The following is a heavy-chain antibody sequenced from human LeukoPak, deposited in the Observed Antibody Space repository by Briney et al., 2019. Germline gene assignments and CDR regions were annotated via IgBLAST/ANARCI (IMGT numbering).Heavy chain of an antibody. CDR3: ASIYYDFWSGYYPHAFDY. CDR1: GFTFSSYA. V-gene: IGHV3-30*04. D-gene: IGHD3-3*01. CDR2: ISYDGSNK. J-gene: IGHJ4*02. Sequence: PGGSLRLSCAASGFTFSSYAMHWVRQAPGKGLEWVAVISYDGSNKYYADSVKGRFTISRDNSKNTLYLQMNSLRAEDTAVYYCASIYYDFWSGYYPHAFDYWGQGTLVTVSS.